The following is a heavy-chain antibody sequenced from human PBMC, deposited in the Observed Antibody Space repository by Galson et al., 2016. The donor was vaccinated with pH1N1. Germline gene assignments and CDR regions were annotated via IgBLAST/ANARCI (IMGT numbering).Heavy chain of an antibody. CDR2: IDYSGST. V-gene: IGHV4-31*03. D-gene: IGHD3-3*01. J-gene: IGHJ3*02. CDR1: GGSFNSASDY. Sequence: LSLTCTVSGGSFNSASDYWSWFRQHPEKGLEWIGEIDYSGSTSYNPSLKSRITILVDTSKNQFSLKLTSVTAVDTAIYFCARRFSERLEGQPSDAFAIWGQGTRVTVSS. CDR3: ARRFSERLEGQPSDAFAI.